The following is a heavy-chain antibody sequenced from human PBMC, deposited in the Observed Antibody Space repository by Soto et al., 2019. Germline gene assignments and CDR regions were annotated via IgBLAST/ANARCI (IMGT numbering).Heavy chain of an antibody. CDR1: GGSISSGGYY. J-gene: IGHJ6*02. D-gene: IGHD6-13*01. CDR3: ARQRIAAAGSGPYYYYYGMDV. CDR2: IYYSGST. V-gene: IGHV4-31*03. Sequence: TLSLTCTVSGGSISSGGYYWRWIRQHPGKGLEWIGYIYYSGSTYYNPSLKSRVTISVDTSKNQFSLKLSSVTAADTAVYYCARQRIAAAGSGPYYYYYGMDVWGQGTTVTVSS.